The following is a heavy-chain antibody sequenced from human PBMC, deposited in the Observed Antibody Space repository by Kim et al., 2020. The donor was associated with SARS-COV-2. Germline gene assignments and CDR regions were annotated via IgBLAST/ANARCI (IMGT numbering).Heavy chain of an antibody. Sequence: SETLSLTCTVSGGSIRGYFWSWIRQPPGKGLEWIGYIYFSGSTKYNPSLKSRVTISVDTSKNQFSLKLSSVSAADTAVYFCARLRLGLDYWGQGTLVTVSS. J-gene: IGHJ4*02. CDR3: ARLRLGLDY. D-gene: IGHD1-26*01. CDR1: GGSIRGYF. V-gene: IGHV4-59*08. CDR2: IYFSGST.